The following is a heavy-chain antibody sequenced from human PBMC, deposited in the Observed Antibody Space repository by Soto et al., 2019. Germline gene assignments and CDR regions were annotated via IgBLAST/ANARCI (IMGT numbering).Heavy chain of an antibody. CDR2: IYYSGST. CDR3: ARHHLGYCSGGSCYSKNWFDP. D-gene: IGHD2-15*01. J-gene: IGHJ5*02. CDR1: GGSISSYY. Sequence: PSETLSLTCTVSGGSISSYYWSWIRQPPGKGLEWIGYIYYSGSTNYNPSLKSRVTISVDTSKNQFSLKLSSVTAADTAVYYCARHHLGYCSGGSCYSKNWFDPWGQGTLVTVSS. V-gene: IGHV4-59*08.